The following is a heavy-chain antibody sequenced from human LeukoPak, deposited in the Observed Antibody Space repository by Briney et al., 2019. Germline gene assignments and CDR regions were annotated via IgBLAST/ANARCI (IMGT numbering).Heavy chain of an antibody. V-gene: IGHV3-9*01. Sequence: PGGSLRLSCAASGFTFDDYAMHWVRQAPGKGLEWVSGISWNSGSIGYADPVKGRFTISRDNAKNSLYLQVNSLRAEDTALYYCASRDPCSSATCYGLSYWGQGTLVTVSS. CDR3: ASRDPCSSATCYGLSY. CDR1: GFTFDDYA. J-gene: IGHJ4*02. D-gene: IGHD2-15*01. CDR2: ISWNSGSI.